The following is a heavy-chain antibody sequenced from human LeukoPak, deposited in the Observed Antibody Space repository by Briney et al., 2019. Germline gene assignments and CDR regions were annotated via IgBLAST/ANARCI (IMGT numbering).Heavy chain of an antibody. CDR1: GFTFSSYG. CDR3: GSGPVGTTVP. CDR2: IWYDGSNK. D-gene: IGHD1-1*01. Sequence: GGSLRLSCAASGFTFSSYGMHWVRQAPGRGLEWVAVIWYDGSNKYYADSVKGRFTISRDNSKNTLYLQMNSLRAEDTAVYYCGSGPVGTTVPWGQGTLVTVSS. J-gene: IGHJ5*02. V-gene: IGHV3-33*01.